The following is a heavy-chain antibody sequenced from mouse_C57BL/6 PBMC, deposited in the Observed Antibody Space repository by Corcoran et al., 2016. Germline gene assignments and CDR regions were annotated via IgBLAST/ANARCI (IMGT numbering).Heavy chain of an antibody. CDR3: ASDDYDEGSAMDY. D-gene: IGHD2-4*01. CDR1: GYSITSGYY. CDR2: ISYDGSN. V-gene: IGHV3-6*01. Sequence: DVQLQESGPGLVKPSQSLSLTCSVTGYSITSGYYWNCIRQFPGNKLEWLGYISYDGSNNYNPSLKNRISITRDTSKNQFFLKLNSVTTEDTATYYCASDDYDEGSAMDYWGQGTSVTVSS. J-gene: IGHJ4*01.